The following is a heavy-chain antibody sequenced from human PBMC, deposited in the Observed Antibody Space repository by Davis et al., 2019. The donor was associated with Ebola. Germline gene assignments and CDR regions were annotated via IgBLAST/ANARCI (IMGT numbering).Heavy chain of an antibody. D-gene: IGHD1-20*01. CDR3: ADITVSDH. V-gene: IGHV3-30*04. Sequence: GGSLRLSCAASGFTFRNYAMYWVRQAPGKGLEWVAVISNAGDNKSYADSVKGRFTISRDNSKNTLYLQMNSLRTEDTAVYYCADITVSDHWGQGTPVTVSS. CDR1: GFTFRNYA. CDR2: ISNAGDNK. J-gene: IGHJ4*02.